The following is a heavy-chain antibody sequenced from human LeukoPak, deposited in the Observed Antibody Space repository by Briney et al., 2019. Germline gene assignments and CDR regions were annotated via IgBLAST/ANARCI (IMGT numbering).Heavy chain of an antibody. CDR2: IIPIFGTA. CDR3: ARGYSYGPRFDP. D-gene: IGHD5-18*01. J-gene: IGHJ5*02. Sequence: ASVKVSCKASGYTFTSYDINWVRQATGQGLEWMGGIIPIFGTANYAQKFQGRVTITADESTSTAYMELSSLRSEDTAVYYCARGYSYGPRFDPWGQGTLVTVSS. V-gene: IGHV1-69*13. CDR1: GYTFTSYD.